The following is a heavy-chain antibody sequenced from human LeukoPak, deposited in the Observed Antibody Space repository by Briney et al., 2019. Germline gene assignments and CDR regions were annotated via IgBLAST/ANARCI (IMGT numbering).Heavy chain of an antibody. CDR1: GYTFTGYY. V-gene: IGHV1-2*02. CDR3: ARDLVGSHTSYSSGAWDY. J-gene: IGHJ4*02. D-gene: IGHD3-9*01. Sequence: ASVKVSCKASGYTFTGYYMHWVRQAPGQGLEWMGWINPNSDGTNYAQKFQGRVTMTRDTSISTAYMELSRLRSDDTAVYYCARDLVGSHTSYSSGAWDYWGQGTLVTVSS. CDR2: INPNSDGT.